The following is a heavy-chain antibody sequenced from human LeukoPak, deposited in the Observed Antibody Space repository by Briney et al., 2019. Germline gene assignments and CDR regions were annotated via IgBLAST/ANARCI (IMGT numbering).Heavy chain of an antibody. CDR2: VSYAGST. CDR3: ARHRDVDTAMDDFDY. CDR1: GGSISSYH. J-gene: IGHJ4*02. D-gene: IGHD5-18*01. Sequence: SETLSLTCTVSGGSISSYHWSWIRQPPGKGLEYIGFVSYAGSTNSDPSLKSRVTISVDTSKNQFSLKLSPVTAADTAVYYCARHRDVDTAMDDFDYWGQGTLVTVSS. V-gene: IGHV4-59*08.